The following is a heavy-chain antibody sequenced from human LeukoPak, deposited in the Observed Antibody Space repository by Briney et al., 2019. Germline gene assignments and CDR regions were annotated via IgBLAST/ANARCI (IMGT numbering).Heavy chain of an antibody. CDR3: ARENSMVRGVLRY. CDR2: ISGSGGST. D-gene: IGHD3-10*01. V-gene: IGHV3-23*01. J-gene: IGHJ4*02. Sequence: QPGGSLRLSCAASGFTFSSYAMSWVRQAPGKGLEWVSAISGSGGSTYYADSVKGRFTISRDNAKNSLYLQMNSLRAEDTAVYYCARENSMVRGVLRYWGQGTLVTVSS. CDR1: GFTFSSYA.